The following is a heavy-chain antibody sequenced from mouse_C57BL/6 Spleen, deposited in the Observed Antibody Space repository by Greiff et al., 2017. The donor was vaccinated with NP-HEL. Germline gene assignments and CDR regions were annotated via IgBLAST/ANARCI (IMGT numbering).Heavy chain of an antibody. CDR2: ISDGGSYT. CDR3: ASERDSSGYGGAMDY. Sequence: EVQGVESGGGLVKPGGSLKLSCAASGFTFSSYAMSWVRQTPEKRLEWVATISDGGSYTYYPDNVKGRFTISRDNAKNNLYLQMSHLKSEDTAMYYCASERDSSGYGGAMDYWGQGTSVTVSS. D-gene: IGHD3-2*02. V-gene: IGHV5-4*01. CDR1: GFTFSSYA. J-gene: IGHJ4*01.